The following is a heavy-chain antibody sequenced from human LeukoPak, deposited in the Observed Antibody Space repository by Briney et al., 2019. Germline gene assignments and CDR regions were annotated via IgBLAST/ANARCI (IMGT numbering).Heavy chain of an antibody. J-gene: IGHJ4*02. CDR1: GYTFTDYY. V-gene: IGHV1-46*01. CDR2: INPSGAST. Sequence: GASVKVSCKASGYTFTDYYIHWVRQAPGQGLEWMGIINPSGASTSYAQKFQGRVTMTMDTSTTTVYMELSSLTSEDTAVYYCARDLGVRGVIQHYFDYWGQGTLVTVSS. D-gene: IGHD3-10*01. CDR3: ARDLGVRGVIQHYFDY.